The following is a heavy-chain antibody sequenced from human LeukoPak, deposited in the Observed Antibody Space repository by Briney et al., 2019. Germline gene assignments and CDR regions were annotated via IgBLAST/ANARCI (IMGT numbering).Heavy chain of an antibody. CDR3: AKTKRYCSGGSCYWPSDF. J-gene: IGHJ4*02. V-gene: IGHV3-11*03. Sequence: PGGSLRLSCAASGFTFSDYYMSWIRQAPGKGLEWVSDISSGSSYTNYAESVQGRFSISRDNAKNSLFLQMTSLRVEDTAVHYCAKTKRYCSGGSCYWPSDFWGQGTLVTVSS. D-gene: IGHD2-15*01. CDR1: GFTFSDYY. CDR2: ISSGSSYT.